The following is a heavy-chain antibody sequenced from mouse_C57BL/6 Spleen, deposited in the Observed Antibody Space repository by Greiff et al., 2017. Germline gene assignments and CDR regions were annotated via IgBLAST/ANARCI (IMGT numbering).Heavy chain of an antibody. D-gene: IGHD2-2*01. CDR3: ARKGYYGYDDDAMDY. CDR2: IYPGSGST. Sequence: VQLQQPGAELVKPGASVKMSCKASGYTFTSYWITWVKQRPGQGLEWIGDIYPGSGSTNYNEKFKSKATLTVDTSSSTAYMQLSSLTSEDSAVYYCARKGYYGYDDDAMDYWGQGTSVTVSS. CDR1: GYTFTSYW. J-gene: IGHJ4*01. V-gene: IGHV1-55*01.